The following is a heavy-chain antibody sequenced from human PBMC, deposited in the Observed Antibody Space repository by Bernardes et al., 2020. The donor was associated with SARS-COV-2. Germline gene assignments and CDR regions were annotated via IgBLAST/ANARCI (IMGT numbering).Heavy chain of an antibody. CDR3: AGQTRGRGY. J-gene: IGHJ4*02. Sequence: SESLSLTCNVSGSSIDRSNYYWGWNRQPPGKGLEWIASVFYGGTNYYNSSPKSRVTISAEPSKNQFSLKLTSVTAADTAVYCCAGQTRGRGYWGQGSLVNVSS. CDR1: GSSIDRSNYY. V-gene: IGHV4-39*01. D-gene: IGHD3-10*01. CDR2: VFYGGTN.